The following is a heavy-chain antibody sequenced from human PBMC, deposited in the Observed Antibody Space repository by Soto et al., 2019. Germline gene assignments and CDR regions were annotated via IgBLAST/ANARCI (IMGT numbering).Heavy chain of an antibody. CDR1: GGSISSGDYY. Sequence: QVQLQESGPGLVKPSQTLSLTCTVSGGSISSGDYYWSWIRQPPGKGLEWIGYIYYSGSTYYNPSTKCGVTVTVDTSQNHFSLKLSSVTAADTAVYYCARTTPIAVAGRGWFDPWGQGTLVTVSS. J-gene: IGHJ5*02. D-gene: IGHD6-19*01. CDR3: ARTTPIAVAGRGWFDP. CDR2: IYYSGST. V-gene: IGHV4-30-4*01.